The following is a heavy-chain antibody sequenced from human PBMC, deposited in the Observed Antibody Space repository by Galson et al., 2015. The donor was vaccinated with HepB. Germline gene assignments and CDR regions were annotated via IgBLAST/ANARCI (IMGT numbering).Heavy chain of an antibody. J-gene: IGHJ4*02. CDR2: VWFEGTKK. Sequence: SLRLSCAASGFSLTDHGMHWIRQAPGKGLQWIGVVWFEGTKKFYADSVRGRFSISSDQSENTVYPQMNSLRVEDTGLYFCARGVPSGSFDYWGQGALVTVSS. CDR3: ARGVPSGSFDY. D-gene: IGHD1-1*01. CDR1: GFSLTDHG. V-gene: IGHV3-33*08.